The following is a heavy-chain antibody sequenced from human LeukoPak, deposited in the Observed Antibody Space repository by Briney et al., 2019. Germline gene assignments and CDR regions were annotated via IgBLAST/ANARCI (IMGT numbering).Heavy chain of an antibody. J-gene: IGHJ4*02. D-gene: IGHD3-10*01. V-gene: IGHV4-34*01. CDR3: ARALKGRFTIRKFVHDY. Sequence: SETLSLTCAVYGGSFSGYYWSWIRQPPGKGLEWIGEINHSGSTNYNPSLKSRVTISVDTSKNQFSLKLSSVTAADTAVYYCARALKGRFTIRKFVHDYWGQGTLVTVPS. CDR2: INHSGST. CDR1: GGSFSGYY.